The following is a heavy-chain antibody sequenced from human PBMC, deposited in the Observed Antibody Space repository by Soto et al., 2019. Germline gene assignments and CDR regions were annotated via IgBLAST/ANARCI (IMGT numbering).Heavy chain of an antibody. V-gene: IGHV3-30*18. CDR2: ISYDGSNK. CDR3: AKDLESVTSLSREVDY. CDR1: GFTFSSYG. Sequence: GGSLRLSCAASGFTFSSYGMHWVRQAPGKGLEWVAVISYDGSNKYYADSVKGRFTISRDNSKNTLYLQMNSLRVEDTAVYYCAKDLESVTSLSREVDYWGQGTLVTVSS. J-gene: IGHJ4*02. D-gene: IGHD4-17*01.